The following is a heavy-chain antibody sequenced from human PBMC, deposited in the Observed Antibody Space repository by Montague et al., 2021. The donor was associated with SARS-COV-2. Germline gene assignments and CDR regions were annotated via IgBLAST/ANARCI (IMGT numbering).Heavy chain of an antibody. CDR1: GGSISSYY. V-gene: IGHV4-59*08. D-gene: IGHD3-22*01. J-gene: IGHJ5*02. CDR2: IYYSGST. CDR3: ARFPYYYDNWFDP. Sequence: SETLSLTCTVSGGSISSYYWSWIRQPPGKGLEWIGYIYYSGSTYYNPSLKSRVTISVDTSKNQFSLKLSSVTAADTAVYYCARFPYYYDNWFDPWGQGTLATVSS.